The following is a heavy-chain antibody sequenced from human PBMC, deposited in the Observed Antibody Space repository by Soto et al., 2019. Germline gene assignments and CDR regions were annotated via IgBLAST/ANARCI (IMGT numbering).Heavy chain of an antibody. CDR1: GGSFSGYY. J-gene: IGHJ5*02. CDR3: ARAPKGWFDP. CDR2: INHSGST. V-gene: IGHV4-34*01. Sequence: SETLSLTCAVYGGSFSGYYWSWIRQPPGKGLEWIGEINHSGSTNYNPSLKSRVTISVDTSKNQFSLKLSSVTAADTAVYYCARAPKGWFDPWGQGTLVTVS.